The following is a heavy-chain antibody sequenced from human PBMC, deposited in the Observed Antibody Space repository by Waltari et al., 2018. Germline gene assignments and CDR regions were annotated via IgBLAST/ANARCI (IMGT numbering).Heavy chain of an antibody. J-gene: IGHJ4*02. CDR2: ISSSSSYI. Sequence: EVQLVESGGGLVKPGGSLRLSCAASGFTFSSYSMNWVRQAPGKGLEWVSSISSSSSYIYYADSVKGRFTISRDNAKNSLYLQMNSLRAEDTAVYYCARDRKRDGYNVGYWGQGTLVTVSS. CDR1: GFTFSSYS. D-gene: IGHD5-12*01. CDR3: ARDRKRDGYNVGY. V-gene: IGHV3-21*01.